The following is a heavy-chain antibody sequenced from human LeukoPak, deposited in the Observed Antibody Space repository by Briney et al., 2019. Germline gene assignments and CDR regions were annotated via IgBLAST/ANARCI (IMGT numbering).Heavy chain of an antibody. J-gene: IGHJ4*02. V-gene: IGHV3-43*02. Sequence: GGSLRLSCAASGFTFDDYAMRWVRHAPGKGLEWVSLISGDGGSTYYADSVKGRFTISRDNSKNSLYLQMNSLRTEDTALYYCAKDIARGDTAMALDYWGQGTLVTVSS. D-gene: IGHD5-18*01. CDR3: AKDIARGDTAMALDY. CDR2: ISGDGGST. CDR1: GFTFDDYA.